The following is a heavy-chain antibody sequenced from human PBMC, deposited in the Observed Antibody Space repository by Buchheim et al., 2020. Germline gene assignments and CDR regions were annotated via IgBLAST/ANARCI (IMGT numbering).Heavy chain of an antibody. V-gene: IGHV3-30*18. CDR2: ISYDGSNK. CDR1: GFTFSSYG. CDR3: GKNLGGHYSGMQV. J-gene: IGHJ6*02. Sequence: QVQLVESGGGVVQPGRSLRLSCAASGFTFSSYGMHWVRQAPGKGLEWVAVISYDGSNKYYADSVKGRFTISRDNSKNTLYLQMNSGRAEDTAVYYCGKNLGGHYSGMQVWGQGTT. D-gene: IGHD2-15*01.